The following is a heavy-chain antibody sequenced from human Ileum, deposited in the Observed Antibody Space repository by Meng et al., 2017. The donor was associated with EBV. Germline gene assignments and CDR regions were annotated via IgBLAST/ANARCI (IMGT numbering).Heavy chain of an antibody. Sequence: QVQLQVSGPRLVKPSGTLSLTCAVSGGSVISNNWWSWVCQPPGKGLEWIGEIFHIGSTNNSPSLKSRVTISVDNSKNQFSLSLTSVTAADTAIYYCAKVSLTGTFYDHWGQGILVTVSS. J-gene: IGHJ4*02. D-gene: IGHD3-9*01. CDR1: GGSVISNNW. CDR2: IFHIGST. CDR3: AKVSLTGTFYDH. V-gene: IGHV4-4*02.